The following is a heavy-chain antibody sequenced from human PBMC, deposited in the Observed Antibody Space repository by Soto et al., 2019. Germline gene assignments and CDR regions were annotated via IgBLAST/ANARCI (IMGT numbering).Heavy chain of an antibody. CDR2: IYYSGST. J-gene: IGHJ4*02. D-gene: IGHD6-13*01. CDR1: GGSISSYY. V-gene: IGHV4-59*01. CDR3: ARAGKSSSWYVSDY. Sequence: SETLSLTCTVSGGSISSYYWSWIRQPPGKGLEWIGYIYYSGSTNYNPSLKSRVTVSVDTSKNQFSLKLSSVTAADTAVYYCARAGKSSSWYVSDYWGQGTLVTVSS.